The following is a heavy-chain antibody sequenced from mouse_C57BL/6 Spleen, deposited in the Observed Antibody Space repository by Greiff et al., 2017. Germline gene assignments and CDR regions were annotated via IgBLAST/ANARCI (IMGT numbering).Heavy chain of an antibody. CDR1: GYTFTDYN. D-gene: IGHD1-1*01. CDR2: INPNNGGT. Sequence: EVHLVESGPELVKPGASVKMSCKASGYTFTDYNMHWVKQSHGKSLEWIGYINPNNGGTSYNQKFKGKATLTVNKSSSTAYMELRSRTSEDSAVYYCARGGGIYYGSSYHYAMDYWGQGTSVTVSS. CDR3: ARGGGIYYGSSYHYAMDY. J-gene: IGHJ4*01. V-gene: IGHV1-22*01.